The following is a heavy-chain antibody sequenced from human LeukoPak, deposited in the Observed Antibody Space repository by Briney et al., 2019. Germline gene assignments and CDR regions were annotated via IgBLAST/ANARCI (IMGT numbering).Heavy chain of an antibody. Sequence: PGGSLRLSCAASGFTFHDYAMHWVRQVPGKGLEWVSVITWYSGSLQYADSVRGRLTISRDNAQHSLYLQMNSQRPEDMDFYYCAKGLGVASLIVDALDMWGQGTMVTV. V-gene: IGHV3-9*03. CDR3: AKGLGVASLIVDALDM. J-gene: IGHJ3*02. D-gene: IGHD3/OR15-3a*01. CDR2: ITWYSGSL. CDR1: GFTFHDYA.